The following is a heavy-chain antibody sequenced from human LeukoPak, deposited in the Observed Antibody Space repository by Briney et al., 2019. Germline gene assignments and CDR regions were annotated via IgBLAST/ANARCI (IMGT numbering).Heavy chain of an antibody. D-gene: IGHD3-22*01. CDR2: LYTSGST. CDR3: ARGGSSGYYYG. J-gene: IGHJ4*02. Sequence: PSETLSLTCTVSGGSISSYYWSLIRQPAGKGLEWIGRLYTSGSTNYNPSLKSRVTMSVDTSKNQFSLKLTSMTAADTAVYYCARGGSSGYYYGWGQGTLVTVSS. V-gene: IGHV4-4*07. CDR1: GGSISSYY.